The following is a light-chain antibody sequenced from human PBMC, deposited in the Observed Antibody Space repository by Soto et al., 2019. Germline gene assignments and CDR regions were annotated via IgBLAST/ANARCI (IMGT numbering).Light chain of an antibody. J-gene: IGKJ2*01. CDR3: QQYNNWPPYT. Sequence: EIVMTQSPATLSVSPGERATLSCRASQSVSSNLVWYQQKSGQAPRLLIYGVSTRATGIPARFSGSGSGTEFTLTISSLQSEDFAVYYCQQYNNWPPYTFGQGTKLEIK. CDR1: QSVSSN. V-gene: IGKV3-15*01. CDR2: GVS.